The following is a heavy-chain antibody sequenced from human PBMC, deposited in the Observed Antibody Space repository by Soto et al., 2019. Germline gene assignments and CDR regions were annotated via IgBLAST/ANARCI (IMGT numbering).Heavy chain of an antibody. V-gene: IGHV3-23*01. CDR2: IATTGETT. CDR1: GFTFNTYD. D-gene: IGHD2-15*01. J-gene: IGHJ4*01. CDR3: VLHWVG. Sequence: EVQLLEYGGGLVQPGGSLRLSCAASGFTFNTYDMSWVRQAPGTGLEWVSSIATTGETTFYADSVRGRFTSSRDNSKNTLFLQIDTLRSDDPAIYYCVLHWVGWSHGALVTVSS.